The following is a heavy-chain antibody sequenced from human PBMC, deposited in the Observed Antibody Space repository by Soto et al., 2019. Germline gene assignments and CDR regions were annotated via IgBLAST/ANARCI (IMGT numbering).Heavy chain of an antibody. CDR1: GFTFSSYA. Sequence: GGSLRLSCAASGFTFSSYAMSWVRQAPGKGLEWVSAISGSGGSTYYADSVKGRFTISRDNSKNTLYLQMNSLRAEDTAVYYFAKASRRGPAAKYGMDVWRQGTTVTVSS. D-gene: IGHD2-2*01. CDR3: AKASRRGPAAKYGMDV. CDR2: ISGSGGST. V-gene: IGHV3-23*01. J-gene: IGHJ6*02.